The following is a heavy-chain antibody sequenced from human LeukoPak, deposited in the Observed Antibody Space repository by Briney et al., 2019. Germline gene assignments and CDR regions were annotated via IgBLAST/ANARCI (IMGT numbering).Heavy chain of an antibody. CDR2: ISSSGSTI. J-gene: IGHJ5*02. V-gene: IGHV3-11*04. D-gene: IGHD3-10*01. CDR1: GFTFSDYY. Sequence: NAGGSLRLSCAASGFTFSDYYMSWVRQAPGKGLEWVSYISSSGSTIYYADSVKGRFTISRDNAKNSLYLQMNSLRAEDTAVYYCARDGWFGDYNWFDPWGQGTLVTVSS. CDR3: ARDGWFGDYNWFDP.